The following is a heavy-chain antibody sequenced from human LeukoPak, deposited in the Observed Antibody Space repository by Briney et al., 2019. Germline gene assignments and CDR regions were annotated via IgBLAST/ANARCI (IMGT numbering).Heavy chain of an antibody. CDR1: GVSISSGGYS. CDR3: ARGWGPAYCGGDCHRHFDY. Sequence: PSETLSLTCAVSGVSISSGGYSWSWIRQPPGKELVCIGFIYYRGSTYYNPSLKSRVTISVDTSKNQFSLKLTSVTAADTAVYYCARGWGPAYCGGDCHRHFDYWGQGTLVTVSS. D-gene: IGHD2-21*02. J-gene: IGHJ4*02. V-gene: IGHV4-30-4*07. CDR2: IYYRGST.